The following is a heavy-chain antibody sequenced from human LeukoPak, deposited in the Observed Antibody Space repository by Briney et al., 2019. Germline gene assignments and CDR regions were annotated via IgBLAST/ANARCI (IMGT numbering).Heavy chain of an antibody. Sequence: SVKVSCKASGGTFSSYAISWVRQAPGQGLEWMGGIIPIFGTANYAQKFQGRVTITADKSTSTAYMELSSLRSEDTAVYYCARGGREYSYGDDLDYWGQGTLVTVSS. CDR2: IIPIFGTA. J-gene: IGHJ4*02. CDR3: ARGGREYSYGDDLDY. CDR1: GGTFSSYA. V-gene: IGHV1-69*06. D-gene: IGHD5-18*01.